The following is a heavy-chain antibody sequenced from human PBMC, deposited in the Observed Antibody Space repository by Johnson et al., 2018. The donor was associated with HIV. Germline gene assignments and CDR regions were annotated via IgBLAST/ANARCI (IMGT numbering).Heavy chain of an antibody. CDR3: ARDWEGYAFDI. V-gene: IGHV3-30*02. CDR2: IRYDGSNK. J-gene: IGHJ3*02. D-gene: IGHD1-26*01. Sequence: VQLVESGGGVVQPGGSLRLSCAASGFTFSSYGMHWVRQAPGKGLEWVAFIRYDGSNKYYADSVKGRFTISRDNSKNTLDLQMNRLRAQDTAVYYCARDWEGYAFDIWGQGTMVTVSS. CDR1: GFTFSSYG.